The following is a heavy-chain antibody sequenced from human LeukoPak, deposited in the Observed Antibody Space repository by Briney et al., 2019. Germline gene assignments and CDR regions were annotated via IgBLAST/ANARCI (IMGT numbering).Heavy chain of an antibody. V-gene: IGHV5-51*01. CDR2: IYPDDSDT. D-gene: IGHD2-8*01. CDR3: ARHGHCTNGVCYSNYYYYMDV. Sequence: GESLKISCKGSGYSFTSYWIGWVRRMPGKGLVWMGIIYPDDSDTRYSPSFEGQVIISVDKSISNAYLQWSSLKASDTATYYCARHGHCTNGVCYSNYYYYMDVWGKGTTVTVSS. CDR1: GYSFTSYW. J-gene: IGHJ6*03.